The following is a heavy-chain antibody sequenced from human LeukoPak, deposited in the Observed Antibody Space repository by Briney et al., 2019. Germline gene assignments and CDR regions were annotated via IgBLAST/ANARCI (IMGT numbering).Heavy chain of an antibody. CDR3: ARVAVTMVRGVIITIWFDP. V-gene: IGHV4-34*01. D-gene: IGHD3-10*01. Sequence: PSETLSLTCAVYGGSFSGYYWSWIRQPPGKGLEWIGEINHSGSTNYNPSLKSRVTISVDTSKNQFSLKLSSVTAADTAVYYYARVAVTMVRGVIITIWFDPWGQGTLVTVSS. CDR1: GGSFSGYY. J-gene: IGHJ5*02. CDR2: INHSGST.